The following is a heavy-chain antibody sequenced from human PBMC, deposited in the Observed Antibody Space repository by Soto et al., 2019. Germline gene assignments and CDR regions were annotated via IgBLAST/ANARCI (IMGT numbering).Heavy chain of an antibody. V-gene: IGHV4-30-2*01. CDR3: ARGLGGTPRYFDL. CDR1: GDSFSSGGYS. Sequence: QLQLQESGSGLVKPSQTLSLTCAVSGDSFSSGGYSWNWIRQPPGKGLEWIGHIYHSGSTLYNASLKSRFTISVDRSKNQFSLRLNSVTAADTAVYYCARGLGGTPRYFDLWGRGTLVTVSS. J-gene: IGHJ2*01. D-gene: IGHD3-10*01. CDR2: IYHSGST.